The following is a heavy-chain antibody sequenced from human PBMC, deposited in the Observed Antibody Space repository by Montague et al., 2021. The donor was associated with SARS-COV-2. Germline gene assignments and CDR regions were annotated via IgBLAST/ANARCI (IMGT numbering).Heavy chain of an antibody. J-gene: IGHJ4*02. Sequence: SSFYNPSLKSRLTISVDTSKNRFSLRLSSVTAADTAIYVCASQSGSYYNYFDLWGQGTLATVSS. D-gene: IGHD1-26*01. CDR3: ASQSGSYYNYFDL. CDR2: SS. V-gene: IGHV4-31*02.